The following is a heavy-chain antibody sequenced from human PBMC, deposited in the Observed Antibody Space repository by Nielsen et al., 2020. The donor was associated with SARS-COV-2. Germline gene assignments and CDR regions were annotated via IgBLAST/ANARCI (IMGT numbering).Heavy chain of an antibody. J-gene: IGHJ5*02. D-gene: IGHD6-13*01. V-gene: IGHV3-23*01. CDR1: GFIFSSYA. CDR2: ISGSGGST. Sequence: GGSLRLSCAASGFIFSSYAMSWVRQAPGKGLEWVSAISGSGGSTYYADSVKGRFTISRDNSKNTLYLQMNSLRAEDTAVYYCAKDPSSSSWSKNWFDPWGQGTLVTVSS. CDR3: AKDPSSSSWSKNWFDP.